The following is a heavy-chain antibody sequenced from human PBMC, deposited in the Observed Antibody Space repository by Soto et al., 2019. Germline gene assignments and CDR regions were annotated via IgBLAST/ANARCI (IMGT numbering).Heavy chain of an antibody. CDR3: ARGLKGHYYGSGSRKYYFDY. Sequence: GSVKVSCKASGYTFTSYGISWVRQAPGQGLEWMGWMNPNSGNTGYAQKFQGRVTMTRNTSISTAYMELSSLRSEDTAVYYCARGLKGHYYGSGSRKYYFDYWGQGTLVTVSS. V-gene: IGHV1-8*02. J-gene: IGHJ4*02. CDR1: GYTFTSYG. D-gene: IGHD3-10*01. CDR2: MNPNSGNT.